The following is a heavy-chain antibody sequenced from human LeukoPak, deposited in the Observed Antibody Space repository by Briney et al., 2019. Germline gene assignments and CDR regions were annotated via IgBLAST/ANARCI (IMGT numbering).Heavy chain of an antibody. CDR2: INHSGST. Sequence: SETLSLTCAVYGGSFRGYYWSWIRQPPGKGREWVGEINHSGSTNYAPSLTSRVTISVDTSKHQFSLKLSSVPAADTAVYYCARGTGIAAAGTIDPWGQGTLVTVSS. J-gene: IGHJ5*02. CDR3: ARGTGIAAAGTIDP. V-gene: IGHV4-34*01. CDR1: GGSFRGYY. D-gene: IGHD6-13*01.